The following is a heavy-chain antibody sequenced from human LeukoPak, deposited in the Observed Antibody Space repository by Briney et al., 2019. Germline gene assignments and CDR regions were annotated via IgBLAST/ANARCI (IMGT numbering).Heavy chain of an antibody. CDR2: IHYDGSNK. J-gene: IGHJ3*02. CDR1: GFTFSNYG. Sequence: PGGSLRLSCAASGFTFSNYGMHWVRQAPGKGLDWVAFIHYDGSNKYYAVSVKGRFTISRDNAKNSLFLQMNSLRAEDTALYYCTTSPSRSPFHIWGQGTMVTVSS. CDR3: TTSPSRSPFHI. V-gene: IGHV3-30*02.